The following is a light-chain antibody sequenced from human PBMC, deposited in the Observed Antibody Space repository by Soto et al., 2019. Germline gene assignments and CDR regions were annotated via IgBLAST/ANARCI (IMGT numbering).Light chain of an antibody. J-gene: IGKJ1*01. CDR3: QQYNSYKT. CDR2: DAS. CDR1: QSISSW. V-gene: IGKV1-5*01. Sequence: IQMTQFRSTPSASVGSRLTINCRASQSISSWLAWYQQKPGKAPQLLIYDASSLESGVPSRFSGSGSGTEFTLTISSLKPDDFATYYCQQYNSYKTFGQGTKVDIK.